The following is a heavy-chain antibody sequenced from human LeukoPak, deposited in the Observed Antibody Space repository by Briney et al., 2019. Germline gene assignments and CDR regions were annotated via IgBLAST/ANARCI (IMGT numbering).Heavy chain of an antibody. J-gene: IGHJ4*02. CDR1: GFTFSSYA. V-gene: IGHV3-30-3*02. Sequence: GGSLRLSCVASGFTFSSYAMHWVRQAPGKGLEWVAVIPYDGRNKYYADSVKGRFTISRDNSKNTLYLQMNSLRAEDTAVYYCAKIGMYYYDSSGYYYDYFDYWGQGTLVTVSS. D-gene: IGHD3-22*01. CDR3: AKIGMYYYDSSGYYYDYFDY. CDR2: IPYDGRNK.